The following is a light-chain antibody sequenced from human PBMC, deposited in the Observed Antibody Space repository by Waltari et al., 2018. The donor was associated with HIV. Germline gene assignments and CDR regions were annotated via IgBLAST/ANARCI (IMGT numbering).Light chain of an antibody. J-gene: IGLJ2*01. CDR3: ASHAGSKDV. CDR1: SSDIGAYNY. V-gene: IGLV2-8*01. CDR2: DVT. Sequence: QSALTQPPSASGSPGQSVTISCTGTSSDIGAYNYVDWYQQYPGKAPKLMIYDVTKRPSGVPDRFSGSKSGNTASLTVSGLQAEDEADYYCASHAGSKDVFGGGTKLTVL.